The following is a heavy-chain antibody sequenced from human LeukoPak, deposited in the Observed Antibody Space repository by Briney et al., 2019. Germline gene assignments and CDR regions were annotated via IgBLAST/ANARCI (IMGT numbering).Heavy chain of an antibody. Sequence: PSETLSLTCTVSGGSLSSGSYYWSWTRQPAGKGLEWIGRIYTSGSTNYNPSLKSRVTISVDTSKNQISLKLSSVTAADTAVYYCARAEVVPAASYGMGVWGQGTTATVSS. D-gene: IGHD2-2*01. CDR1: GGSLSSGSYY. V-gene: IGHV4-61*02. CDR3: ARAEVVPAASYGMGV. J-gene: IGHJ6*02. CDR2: IYTSGST.